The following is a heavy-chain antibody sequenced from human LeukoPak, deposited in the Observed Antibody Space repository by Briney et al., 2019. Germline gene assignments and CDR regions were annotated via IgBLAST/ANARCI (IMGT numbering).Heavy chain of an antibody. J-gene: IGHJ4*02. CDR3: ARGSTYCGSASCSSVDY. Sequence: PSETLSLTCAVYGGSFSGYYWSWIRQPPGKGLEWIGEINHSGSTNYNPSLKSRVTISVDTSKNQFSLKLSSVTAADTAVYYCARGSTYCGSASCSSVDYWGQRTMVTGSS. D-gene: IGHD2-2*01. V-gene: IGHV4-34*01. CDR2: INHSGST. CDR1: GGSFSGYY.